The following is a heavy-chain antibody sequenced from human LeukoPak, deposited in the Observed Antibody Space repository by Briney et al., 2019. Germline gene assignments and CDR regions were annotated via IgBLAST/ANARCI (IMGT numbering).Heavy chain of an antibody. CDR2: INWNGGST. CDR1: GFTFDDYG. Sequence: RPGGSLRLSCAASGFTFDDYGMSWVRQAPGKGLEWVSGINWNGGSTGYADSVKGRFTISRDNAKNSLYLQMNSLRAEDTALYYCARGTNVLRYFDWLLPTFDYWGQGTLVTVSS. CDR3: ARGTNVLRYFDWLLPTFDY. V-gene: IGHV3-20*04. D-gene: IGHD3-9*01. J-gene: IGHJ4*02.